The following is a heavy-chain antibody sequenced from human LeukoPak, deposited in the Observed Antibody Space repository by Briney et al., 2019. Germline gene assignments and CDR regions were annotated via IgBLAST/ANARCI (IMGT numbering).Heavy chain of an antibody. V-gene: IGHV4-39*01. CDR3: ARLLISPSTYYMDV. Sequence: PSETLSLTCTVSGGSISSSSFYWGWIRQPPGKGLEWIGNIYYSGSTSYSPSLKSGVTISVDTSKNQFSLKLSSVTAADTAVYYCARLLISPSTYYMDVWGKGTTVTVSS. CDR2: IYYSGST. CDR1: GGSISSSSFY. J-gene: IGHJ6*03. D-gene: IGHD2-2*01.